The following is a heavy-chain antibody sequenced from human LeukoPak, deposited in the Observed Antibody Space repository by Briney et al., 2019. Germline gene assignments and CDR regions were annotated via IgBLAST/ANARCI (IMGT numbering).Heavy chain of an antibody. Sequence: GGSLRLSCAASGFTFSSYEMNWVRQAPGKGLEWVSYISSSGSTIYYADSVRGRFTISRDNAKNSLYLQMNSLRAEDTAVYYCARGLGATFRCYYYYMDVWGKGTTVTVSS. CDR2: ISSSGSTI. V-gene: IGHV3-48*03. CDR3: ARGLGATFRCYYYYMDV. J-gene: IGHJ6*03. D-gene: IGHD1-26*01. CDR1: GFTFSSYE.